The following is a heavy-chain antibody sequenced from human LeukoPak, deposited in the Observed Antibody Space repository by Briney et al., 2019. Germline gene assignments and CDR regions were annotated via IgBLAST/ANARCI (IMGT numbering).Heavy chain of an antibody. CDR3: ARRLSGSYFRIDY. D-gene: IGHD1-26*01. CDR1: GGSISSSSYY. J-gene: IGHJ4*02. Sequence: SETLSLTCTVSGGSISSSSYYWGWIRQPPGKGLEWIGYIYYSGSTNYNPSLKSRVTISVDTSKNQFSLKLSSVTAADTAVYYCARRLSGSYFRIDYWGQGTLVTVSS. CDR2: IYYSGST. V-gene: IGHV4-61*05.